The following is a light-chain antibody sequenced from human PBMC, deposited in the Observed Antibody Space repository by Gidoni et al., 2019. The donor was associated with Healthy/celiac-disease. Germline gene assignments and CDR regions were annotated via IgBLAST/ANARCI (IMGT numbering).Light chain of an antibody. V-gene: IGLV2-14*03. CDR3: SSYTSSSTFV. CDR1: SSDVGGYNY. Sequence: QSALTQPASVSGSPGQSITISCTGTSSDVGGYNYVSWYQQHPGKAPKLMIYVVSNRPSGVSNRFSGSKSGNTASLTISGLQAEDEADYYCSSYTSSSTFVFGGGTKLTVL. J-gene: IGLJ2*01. CDR2: VVS.